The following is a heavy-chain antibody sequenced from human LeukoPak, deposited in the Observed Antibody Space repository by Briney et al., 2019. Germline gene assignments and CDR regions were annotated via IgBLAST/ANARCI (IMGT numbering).Heavy chain of an antibody. CDR3: ARDRIAARRGYFDY. J-gene: IGHJ4*02. CDR2: MYYSGST. D-gene: IGHD6-6*01. V-gene: IGHV4-39*07. CDR1: GGSISSSSYY. Sequence: PSGTLSLTCTVSGGSISSSSYYWGWIRQPPGKGLEWIGSMYYSGSTYYNPALKSRVTISVDTSKPQFSLKLSSVTAADTAVYYCARDRIAARRGYFDYWGQGTLVTASS.